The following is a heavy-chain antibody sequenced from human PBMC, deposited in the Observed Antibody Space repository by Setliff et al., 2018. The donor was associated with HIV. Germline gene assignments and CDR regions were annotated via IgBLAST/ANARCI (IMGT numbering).Heavy chain of an antibody. D-gene: IGHD1-26*01. CDR2: INADGTNT. CDR1: GFIFRNYW. V-gene: IGHV3-74*01. J-gene: IGHJ4*02. Sequence: PGGSLRLSCTTFGFIFRNYWMHWVRQAPGKGLEWVSRINADGTNTTYADSVKGRFTISRDNAQNSLYLHMHSLRAEDTGVYYCVREIGWEVIGYFDYWGQGTVVTVSS. CDR3: VREIGWEVIGYFDY.